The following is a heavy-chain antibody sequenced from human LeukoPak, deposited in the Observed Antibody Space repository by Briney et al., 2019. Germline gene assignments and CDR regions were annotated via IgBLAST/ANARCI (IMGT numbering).Heavy chain of an antibody. CDR1: GCTLTRNH. CDR2: TSSGGNT. Sequence: GGSLRHSRAASGCTLTRNHMNSVRQAPGKGLEWVSVTSSGGNTYYADSVQGRFTICTDNSKNTLYLQMNSLRAEDTAVYYCAIDRRSGTGIWGQGALVTVSS. V-gene: IGHV3-66*01. CDR3: AIDRRSGTGI. J-gene: IGHJ4*02. D-gene: IGHD1-1*01.